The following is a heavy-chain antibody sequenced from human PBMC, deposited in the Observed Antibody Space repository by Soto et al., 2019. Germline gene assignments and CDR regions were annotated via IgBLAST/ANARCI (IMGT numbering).Heavy chain of an antibody. Sequence: QVQLVESGGGVVHPGTSLRLSCAASGFTFSTYGMHWVRQAPGKGLEWVAVIWYDGSNKYHGDSLKGRFTISRDNSKNTLYLQINNLRAEDTAVYYCGRDGALGDTAVVDSWGQGTLVTVSS. CDR2: IWYDGSNK. CDR3: GRDGALGDTAVVDS. D-gene: IGHD5-18*01. J-gene: IGHJ4*02. CDR1: GFTFSTYG. V-gene: IGHV3-33*01.